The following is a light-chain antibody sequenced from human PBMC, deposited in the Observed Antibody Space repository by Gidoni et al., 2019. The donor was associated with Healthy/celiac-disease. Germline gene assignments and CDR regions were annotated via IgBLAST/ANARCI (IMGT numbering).Light chain of an antibody. CDR1: QSVSSY. V-gene: IGKV3-11*01. J-gene: IGKJ5*01. CDR3: QQRSNWPTT. CDR2: DAS. Sequence: EIVLTQYPATLSLSPGERATLSCRASQSVSSYLACDQQKPGQAPRLLIYDASNRATGIPAMFSVSGSGTDFTLTISSLEPEDFAVYYCQQRSNWPTTFGQGTRLEIK.